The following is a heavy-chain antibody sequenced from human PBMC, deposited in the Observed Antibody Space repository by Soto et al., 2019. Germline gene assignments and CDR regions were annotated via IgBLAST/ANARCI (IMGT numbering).Heavy chain of an antibody. J-gene: IGHJ4*02. Sequence: TLSLTCTVSGGSISSYYWSWIRQPPGKGLEWIGYIYYSGSTNYNPSLKSRVTISVDTSKNQFSLKLSSVTAADTAVYYCARDMELSGIDYWGQGTLVTVS. CDR1: GGSISSYY. D-gene: IGHD1-7*01. V-gene: IGHV4-59*01. CDR2: IYYSGST. CDR3: ARDMELSGIDY.